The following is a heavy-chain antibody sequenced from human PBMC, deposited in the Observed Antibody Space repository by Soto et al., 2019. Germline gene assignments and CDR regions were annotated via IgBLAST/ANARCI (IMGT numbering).Heavy chain of an antibody. CDR1: GFTFSDSV. Sequence: GESLKISCVGSGFTFSDSVMAWVRQAPGKGLEWLSVMSGDGRTRYALSVTGRFTISRDNSKNTLYLQVRSLRAEDAAAYYCVKWHTSNFDSLPFTGFDFWGQGTQVTVSS. D-gene: IGHD3-22*01. CDR3: VKWHTSNFDSLPFTGFDF. CDR2: MSGDGRT. J-gene: IGHJ4*02. V-gene: IGHV3-23*01.